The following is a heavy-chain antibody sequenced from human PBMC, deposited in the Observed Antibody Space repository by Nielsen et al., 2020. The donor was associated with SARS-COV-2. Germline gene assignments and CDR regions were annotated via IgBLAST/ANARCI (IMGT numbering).Heavy chain of an antibody. V-gene: IGHV3-9*01. J-gene: IGHJ4*02. CDR2: ISSKSGSI. D-gene: IGHD6-6*01. CDR3: AKDIKGRIYSAPDY. Sequence: SLKISCAASGFIFDDYAMYWVRQPPGKGLEWVSGISSKSGSIGYADSVKGRFSISRDNAKNSLYLQMNGLRAEDTALYYFAKDIKGRIYSAPDYWGQGTLVTVSS. CDR1: GFIFDDYA.